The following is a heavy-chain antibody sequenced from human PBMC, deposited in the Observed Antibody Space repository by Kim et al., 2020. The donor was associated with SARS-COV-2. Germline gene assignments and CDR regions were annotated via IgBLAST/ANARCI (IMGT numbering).Heavy chain of an antibody. D-gene: IGHD6-13*01. CDR2: IYYSGST. V-gene: IGHV4-39*01. CDR3: ARHAAADNWFDP. CDR1: GGSISSSSYY. Sequence: SETLSLTCTVSGGSISSSSYYWGWIRQPPGKGLEWIGSIYYSGSTYYNPSLKSRVTISVDTSKNQFSLKLSSVTPADTAVYYCARHAAADNWFDPWGQGTLVTVSS. J-gene: IGHJ5*02.